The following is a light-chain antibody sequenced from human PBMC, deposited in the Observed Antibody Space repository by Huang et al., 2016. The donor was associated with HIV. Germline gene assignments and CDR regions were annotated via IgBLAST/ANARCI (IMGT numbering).Light chain of an antibody. CDR2: DAF. CDR1: QDIRNH. CDR3: QQFDNSLT. Sequence: DIQMTQSPSSLSASVGDRVTITCQASQDIRNHLNWYQQKPGKAPNLLIYDAFSLQTGVPSRFSGSGSGTDYTLIINSLQPEDFATYYCQQFDNSLTFGAGTKVEIK. V-gene: IGKV1-33*01. J-gene: IGKJ4*01.